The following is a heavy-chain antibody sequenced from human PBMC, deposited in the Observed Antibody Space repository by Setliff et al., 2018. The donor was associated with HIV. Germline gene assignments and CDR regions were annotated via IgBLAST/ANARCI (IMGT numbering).Heavy chain of an antibody. CDR2: INPLGGNT. CDR1: GYLFTGYY. J-gene: IGHJ4*02. CDR3: AKADYCSGGSCNSRRSIDY. D-gene: IGHD2-15*01. V-gene: IGHV1-46*01. Sequence: GASVKVSCKASGYLFTGYYMHWVRQAPGQGLEWMGIINPLGGNTNYYAQKFQGRVTMTRDTSTSTIYMELSSLRSEDTAVYYCAKADYCSGGSCNSRRSIDYWGQGTLVTVSS.